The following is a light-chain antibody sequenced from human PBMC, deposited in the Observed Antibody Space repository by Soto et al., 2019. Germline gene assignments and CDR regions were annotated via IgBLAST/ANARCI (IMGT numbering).Light chain of an antibody. CDR3: QVWDSSSDHVV. Sequence: SYELTQPPSVSVALGKTARITCGGNNIGSKTVHWYQQKPGQAPVLVIYYDSDRPSGIPERFSGSSSGNTATLTISRVEAGDEADYYCQVWDSSSDHVVFGGGTQLTVL. CDR1: NIGSKT. V-gene: IGLV3-21*04. CDR2: YDS. J-gene: IGLJ2*01.